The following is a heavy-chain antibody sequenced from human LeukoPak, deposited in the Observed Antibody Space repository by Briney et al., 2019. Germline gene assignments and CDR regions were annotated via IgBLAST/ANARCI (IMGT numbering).Heavy chain of an antibody. D-gene: IGHD2-8*01. Sequence: ASVKVSCKASGHTFTSYGISWVRQAPGQGLEWMGWISAYNGNTNYAQKLQGRVTMTTDTSTSTAYMELRSLRSDDTAVYYCARGYCTNGVCYFFDYWGQGTLVTVSS. V-gene: IGHV1-18*01. CDR2: ISAYNGNT. CDR1: GHTFTSYG. CDR3: ARGYCTNGVCYFFDY. J-gene: IGHJ4*02.